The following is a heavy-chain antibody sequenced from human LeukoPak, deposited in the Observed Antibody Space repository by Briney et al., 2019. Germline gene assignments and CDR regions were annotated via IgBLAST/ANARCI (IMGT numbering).Heavy chain of an antibody. J-gene: IGHJ4*02. V-gene: IGHV4-34*01. CDR3: ARERVLSTSSWYDY. Sequence: PSETLSLTCAVYGGSFSGYYWSWIRQPPGKGLEWIGEINHSGSTNYNPSLKSRVTISVDTSKNQFSLKLSSVTAADTAVYYCARERVLSTSSWYDYWGQGTLVTVSS. CDR1: GGSFSGYY. D-gene: IGHD6-13*01. CDR2: INHSGST.